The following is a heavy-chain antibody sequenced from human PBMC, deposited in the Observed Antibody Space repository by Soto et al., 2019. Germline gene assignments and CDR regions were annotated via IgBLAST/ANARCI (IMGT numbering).Heavy chain of an antibody. Sequence: EVQLLESGGGLVQPGGSLRLSSAASGFTFSSYAMNWVRQAPGKGLEWVSVISGSGGSTYYADSVKGRFTISRDNSKNTLYLQMNSLRAEDTAVYYCARRSSSSYFDYWGQGTLVTVSS. CDR1: GFTFSSYA. J-gene: IGHJ4*02. V-gene: IGHV3-23*01. D-gene: IGHD6-13*01. CDR2: ISGSGGST. CDR3: ARRSSSSYFDY.